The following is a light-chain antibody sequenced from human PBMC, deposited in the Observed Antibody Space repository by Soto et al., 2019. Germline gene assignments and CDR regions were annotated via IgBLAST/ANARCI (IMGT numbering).Light chain of an antibody. CDR1: QSVLSSSNNKNY. CDR3: QQYYSITLT. J-gene: IGKJ4*01. CDR2: WAS. V-gene: IGKV4-1*01. Sequence: DIVMTQSPDSLAVSLGERATINCKSSQSVLSSSNNKNYLAWYQQKPGQPPKXXIYWASTRESGVPDRFSGSGAGTDFTLTISGLQAEDVAVDYCQQYYSITLTFGGGTKVDIK.